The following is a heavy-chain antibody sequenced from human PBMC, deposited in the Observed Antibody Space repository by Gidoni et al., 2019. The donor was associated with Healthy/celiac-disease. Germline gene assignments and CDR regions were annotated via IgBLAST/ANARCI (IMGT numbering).Heavy chain of an antibody. Sequence: QVQLVESGGGVVQPGRSLRLSCAASGFTFSSYAMHWVRQAPGKGLEWVAVISYDGSNKYYADSVKGRFTISRDNSKNTLYLQMNSLRAEDTAVYYCASDMTTVTVPFDYWGQGTLVTVSS. J-gene: IGHJ4*02. CDR2: ISYDGSNK. V-gene: IGHV3-30*01. CDR3: ASDMTTVTVPFDY. D-gene: IGHD4-17*01. CDR1: GFTFSSYA.